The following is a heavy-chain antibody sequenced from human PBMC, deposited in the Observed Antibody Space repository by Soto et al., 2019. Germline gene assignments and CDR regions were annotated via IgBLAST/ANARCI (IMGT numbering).Heavy chain of an antibody. CDR1: GGFLSGDS. CDR2: IYPSGST. J-gene: IGHJ4*02. CDR3: VRGRSYSVYDF. D-gene: IGHD5-12*01. Sequence: SETLSLTCTFSGGFLSGDSWIWIRQPAGKGLEWIGHIYPSGSTSYNPSLRSRVTMSLDTSSNQIFLNLTSVTAADTAVFYCVRGRSYSVYDFWGPGPLVTVSS. V-gene: IGHV4-4*07.